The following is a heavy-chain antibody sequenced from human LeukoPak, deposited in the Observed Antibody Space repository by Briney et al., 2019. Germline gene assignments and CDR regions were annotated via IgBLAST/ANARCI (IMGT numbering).Heavy chain of an antibody. V-gene: IGHV3-23*01. Sequence: SGGSLRLSCAASGFTFSSYAMSWVRQAPGKGLEWVSAISGSGGSTYYADSVKGRFTISRDNSKNTLYLQMNSLRAEDTAVYYCTKGPVAVITTPYFDYWGQGTLVTVSS. D-gene: IGHD3-22*01. J-gene: IGHJ4*02. CDR2: ISGSGGST. CDR1: GFTFSSYA. CDR3: TKGPVAVITTPYFDY.